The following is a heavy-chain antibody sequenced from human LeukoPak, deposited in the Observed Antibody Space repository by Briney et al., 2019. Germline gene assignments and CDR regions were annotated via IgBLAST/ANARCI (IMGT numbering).Heavy chain of an antibody. V-gene: IGHV4-39*01. CDR3: ARASAAGRGEYFRH. CDR2: LYDSGST. D-gene: IGHD6-13*01. J-gene: IGHJ1*01. Sequence: SETLSLTCTVSGGSISSSSYYWDWIRQPPGKGLEWIGNLYDSGSTHYNPSLRSRVTISADTSKNQFSLKLSSVTAADTAVYYCARASAAGRGEYFRHWGQGTLVTVSS. CDR1: GGSISSSSYY.